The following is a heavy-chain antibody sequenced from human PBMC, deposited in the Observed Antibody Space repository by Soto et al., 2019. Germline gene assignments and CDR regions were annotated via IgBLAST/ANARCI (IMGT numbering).Heavy chain of an antibody. CDR3: ATTLVTRKRSGYKY. V-gene: IGHV4-34*01. Sequence: PSETLSLTCGVYGGSFSGYYGIWIRQTPGKGLEWIGEINHVGSTTYNPSLRSRVTISVDTSKNQFSLKLTSMTAADTAVYYCATTLVTRKRSGYKYWGQGNQVTVSS. J-gene: IGHJ4*02. CDR2: INHVGST. CDR1: GGSFSGYY. D-gene: IGHD3-3*01.